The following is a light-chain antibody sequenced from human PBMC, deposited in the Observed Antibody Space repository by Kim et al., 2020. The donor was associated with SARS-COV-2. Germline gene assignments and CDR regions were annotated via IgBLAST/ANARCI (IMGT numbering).Light chain of an antibody. CDR3: QQTDTFPYT. CDR2: ASS. J-gene: IGKJ2*01. V-gene: IGKV1-12*01. Sequence: SVFLGDRVTISCRASQFVSSSVAWYQQKPGKAPKLLLYASSSLRSGVSPRFSGSGSGTDFTLTITNVQPEDFATYYCQQTDTFPYTFGQGTKLEI. CDR1: QFVSSS.